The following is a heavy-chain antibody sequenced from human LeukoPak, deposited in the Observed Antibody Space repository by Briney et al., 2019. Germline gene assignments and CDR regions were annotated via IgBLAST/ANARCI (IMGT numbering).Heavy chain of an antibody. Sequence: GGSLRLSCAASGFTFSSYEMNWVRQAPGKGLEWVSYIDSSGSTIHYADSVKGRFTISRDNAKNSLYLQMNSLRAEDTAVYYCARDLGYSSGPNYWGQGTRVTVSS. CDR3: ARDLGYSSGPNY. J-gene: IGHJ4*02. D-gene: IGHD6-19*01. V-gene: IGHV3-48*03. CDR1: GFTFSSYE. CDR2: IDSSGSTI.